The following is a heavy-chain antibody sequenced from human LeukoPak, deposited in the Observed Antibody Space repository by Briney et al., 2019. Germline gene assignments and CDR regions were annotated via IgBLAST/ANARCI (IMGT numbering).Heavy chain of an antibody. J-gene: IGHJ4*02. CDR1: GGSISSYY. D-gene: IGHD3-22*01. CDR3: ARAVDDSSGYFPESRPRGWYYFDY. V-gene: IGHV4-59*01. CDR2: IYYSGST. Sequence: PSETLSLTCTVSGGSISSYYWSWLRQPPGKGLEWIGYIYYSGSTNYNPSLKSRVTISVDTSKNQFSLTLSSVTAADTAVYYGARAVDDSSGYFPESRPRGWYYFDYWGQGTLVTVSS.